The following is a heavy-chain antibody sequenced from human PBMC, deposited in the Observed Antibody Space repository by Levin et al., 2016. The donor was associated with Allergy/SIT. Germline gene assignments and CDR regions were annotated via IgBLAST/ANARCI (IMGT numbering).Heavy chain of an antibody. CDR1: GFSLGTSAMC. J-gene: IGHJ4*02. D-gene: IGHD3-9*01. V-gene: IGHV2-70*11. Sequence: SGPTLVKPTQTLTLTCTFSGFSLGTSAMCVSWIRQPPGKALEWLARIDWDGDKHYSTSLRTRLTIFKDTSKNLVVLTMTNMDPVDTATYYCARTPAGLTIDYWGQGTLVTVSS. CDR3: ARTPAGLTIDY. CDR2: IDWDGDK.